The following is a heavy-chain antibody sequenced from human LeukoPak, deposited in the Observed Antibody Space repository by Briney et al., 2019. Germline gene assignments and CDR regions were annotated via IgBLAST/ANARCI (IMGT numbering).Heavy chain of an antibody. CDR2: ISASGNT. J-gene: IGHJ4*02. CDR1: GASIPSSYY. D-gene: IGHD1-26*01. V-gene: IGHV4-4*09. CDR3: ARLTGGGSYWGYFDY. Sequence: SETLSLTCTVSGASIPSSYYWSWIRPPPGKGLECIGYISASGNTNYNPSLKSRVTISVHPSKRQFSLNLSSVTAADTAIYYCARLTGGGSYWGYFDYWGQGNLVTVSS.